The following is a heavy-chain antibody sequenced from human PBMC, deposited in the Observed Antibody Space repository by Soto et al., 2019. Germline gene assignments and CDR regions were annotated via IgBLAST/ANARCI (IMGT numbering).Heavy chain of an antibody. CDR1: GYTFTSYY. V-gene: IGHV1-46*03. Sequence: ASVKVSCKASGYTFTSYYMHWVRQAPGQGLEWMGIINPSGGSTSYAQKFQGRVTMTRDTSTSTVYMELSSLRSEDTAVYYCARGNCSGGSCYFGLLLYWGQGTLVTVSS. CDR3: ARGNCSGGSCYFGLLLY. CDR2: INPSGGST. J-gene: IGHJ4*02. D-gene: IGHD2-15*01.